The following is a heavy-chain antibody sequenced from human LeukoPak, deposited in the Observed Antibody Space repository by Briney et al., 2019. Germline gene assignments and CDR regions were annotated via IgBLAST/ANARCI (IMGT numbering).Heavy chain of an antibody. J-gene: IGHJ4*02. Sequence: PGGSLRLSCAASGFTFGSYDMSWVRQAPGKGPEWVSFISSSGSRPYYADSAKGRFTISRDNSKNTLYLQMNSLRAEDTAVYYCAKHYSNYLAIFNYWGQGTLVTVSS. CDR1: GFTFGSYD. CDR2: ISSSGSRP. CDR3: AKHYSNYLAIFNY. V-gene: IGHV3-23*01. D-gene: IGHD4-4*01.